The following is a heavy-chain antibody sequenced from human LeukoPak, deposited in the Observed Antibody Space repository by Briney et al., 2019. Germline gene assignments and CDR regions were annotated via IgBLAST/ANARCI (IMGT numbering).Heavy chain of an antibody. CDR3: ARRSRGYDSSGYYLDC. Sequence: GESLKISCKGSGYSFTSYWIGWVRQMPGKGLEWMGIIYPGDSDTRYSPSFQGQVTISADKSISTAYLQWSSLKASDTAMYYCARRSRGYDSSGYYLDCWGQGTLVTVSS. CDR1: GYSFTSYW. J-gene: IGHJ4*02. V-gene: IGHV5-51*01. CDR2: IYPGDSDT. D-gene: IGHD3-22*01.